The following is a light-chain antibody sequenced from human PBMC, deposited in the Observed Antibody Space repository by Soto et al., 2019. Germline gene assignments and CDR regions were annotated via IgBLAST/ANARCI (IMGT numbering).Light chain of an antibody. CDR2: DAS. CDR3: QQYKSYPWT. J-gene: IGKJ1*01. CDR1: QSISSW. V-gene: IGKV1-5*01. Sequence: DIQMTQSPSTLSASVGDRVTITCRASQSISSWLAWYQQKPGKAPKLLIYDASSLESGVPSRFSGSGSGTEFTLTSSSLQPDEFATYYCQQYKSYPWTFGQGTKVEIK.